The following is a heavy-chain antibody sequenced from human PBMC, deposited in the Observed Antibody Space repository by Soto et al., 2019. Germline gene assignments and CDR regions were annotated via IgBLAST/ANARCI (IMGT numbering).Heavy chain of an antibody. CDR2: IIPIFGTA. J-gene: IGHJ4*02. CDR1: GGTFSSYA. D-gene: IGHD3-22*01. Sequence: QVQLVQSGAEVKKPGSSVKVSCKASGGTFSSYAISWVRQAPGQGLEWMGGIIPIFGTANYAQKFQGRVTITGDESTSTAYMELSRQRSEDTAVYYCARERGHYYDSSGYYYHRYYFDYWGQGTLVTVSS. CDR3: ARERGHYYDSSGYYYHRYYFDY. V-gene: IGHV1-69*01.